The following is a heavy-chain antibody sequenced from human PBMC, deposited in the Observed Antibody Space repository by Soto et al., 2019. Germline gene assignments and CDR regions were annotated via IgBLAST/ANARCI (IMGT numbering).Heavy chain of an antibody. CDR2: ISTSGSSI. D-gene: IGHD6-13*01. CDR1: GFTFSSYA. Sequence: GGSLRLSCEASGFTFSSYAMSWVRQTPGKGLEWVSGISTSGSSIYYADSVKGRFTISRDNSKSRLHMQMNSLRAEDTAVYYCAKRRAGSHNDAFDIWGQGTMVTVSS. V-gene: IGHV3-23*01. J-gene: IGHJ3*02. CDR3: AKRRAGSHNDAFDI.